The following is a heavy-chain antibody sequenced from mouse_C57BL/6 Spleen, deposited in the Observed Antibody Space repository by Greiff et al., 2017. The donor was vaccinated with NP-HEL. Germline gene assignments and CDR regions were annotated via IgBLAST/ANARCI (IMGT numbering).Heavy chain of an antibody. V-gene: IGHV5-4*01. D-gene: IGHD1-1*01. Sequence: EVQLVESGGGLVKPGGSLKLSCAASGFTFSSYAMSWVRQTPEKRLEWVATISDGGSYTYYPDNVKGRFTISRDNAKNNLYLQMSHLKSEDTAMYYCARVGGSPYAMDYWGQGTSVTVSS. CDR1: GFTFSSYA. CDR3: ARVGGSPYAMDY. CDR2: ISDGGSYT. J-gene: IGHJ4*01.